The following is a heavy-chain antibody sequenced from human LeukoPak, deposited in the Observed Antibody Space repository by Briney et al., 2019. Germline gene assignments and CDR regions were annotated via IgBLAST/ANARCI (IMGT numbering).Heavy chain of an antibody. CDR1: GGSISSSSYY. CDR3: ARHMVRGAEIDY. D-gene: IGHD3-10*01. J-gene: IGHJ4*02. Sequence: SETLSLTCTVSGGSISSSSYYWGWIRQPPGKGLEWIGSIYYRGSTYYNPSLKSRVTISVDTSKNQFSLKLSSVTAADTAVYYCARHMVRGAEIDYWGQGTLVTVSS. CDR2: IYYRGST. V-gene: IGHV4-39*01.